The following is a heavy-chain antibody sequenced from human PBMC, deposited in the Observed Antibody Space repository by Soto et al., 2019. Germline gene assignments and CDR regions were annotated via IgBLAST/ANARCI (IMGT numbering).Heavy chain of an antibody. CDR2: ISDSGDRT. D-gene: IGHD3-16*02. CDR3: AKDRGIIVKASNAFHV. Sequence: EVQLMESGGGLVQPGGSLRLTCASSGFTLSMSAVNWVRQAPGKGLEWVSYISDSGDRTYYADSVTGWFIISRERSKNTVSLQMDSLRPEDTPVYYCAKDRGIIVKASNAFHVWGQGTKVTVSS. V-gene: IGHV3-23*01. J-gene: IGHJ3*01. CDR1: GFTLSMSA.